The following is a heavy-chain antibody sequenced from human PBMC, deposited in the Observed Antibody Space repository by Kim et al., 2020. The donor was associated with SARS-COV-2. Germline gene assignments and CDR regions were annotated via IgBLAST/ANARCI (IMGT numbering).Heavy chain of an antibody. V-gene: IGHV3-15*01. CDR3: LTENGLSCTNGVCYNY. J-gene: IGHJ4*02. CDR2: IKSKTAGGTT. CDR1: GFTFSNAW. Sequence: GGSLRLSCAASGFTFSNAWMNWVRQSPVKGLEWVGRIKSKTAGGTTDYAAPVKGKFSXSRDDSKTTLYLQMNSLRTEDXAXYYCLTENGLSCTNGVCYNYWXXGTXXTVSS. D-gene: IGHD2-8*01.